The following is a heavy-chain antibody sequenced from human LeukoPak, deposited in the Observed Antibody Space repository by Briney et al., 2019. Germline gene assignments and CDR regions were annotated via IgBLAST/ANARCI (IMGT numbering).Heavy chain of an antibody. V-gene: IGHV3-30*18. CDR2: ISYDGSNK. CDR1: GFTFSNYG. Sequence: PGGSLRLSCAASGFTFSNYGMHWVRQAPGKGLEWVAVISYDGSNKYYADSVKGRFTISRDNSKNTLYLQMNSLRAEDTAVYYCAKDREQWLEGVLGYWGQGTLVTVSS. J-gene: IGHJ4*02. D-gene: IGHD6-19*01. CDR3: AKDREQWLEGVLGY.